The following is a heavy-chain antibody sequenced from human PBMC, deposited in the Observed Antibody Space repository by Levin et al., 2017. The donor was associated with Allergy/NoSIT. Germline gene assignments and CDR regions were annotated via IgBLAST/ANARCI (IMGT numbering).Heavy chain of an antibody. D-gene: IGHD3-10*01. J-gene: IGHJ3*02. CDR2: INSDGSST. V-gene: IGHV3-74*01. Sequence: HGESLKISCAASGFTFSSYWMHWVRQAPGKGLVWVSRINSDGSSTSYADSVKGRFTISRDNAKNTLYLQMNSLRAEDTAVYYCARGKSYYYGGAGGPDAFDIWGQGTMVTVSS. CDR1: GFTFSSYW. CDR3: ARGKSYYYGGAGGPDAFDI.